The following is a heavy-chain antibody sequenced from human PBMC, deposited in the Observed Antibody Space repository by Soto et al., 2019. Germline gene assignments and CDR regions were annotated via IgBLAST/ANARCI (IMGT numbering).Heavy chain of an antibody. CDR3: AKGFPRLQLDTNAWEN. Sequence: EVQLWDSGGGLVQPGGSPRLSCAASGFPFSSFAMCWLRQAPGKGLEWVSYISGNGVATSYADSVKGRFTTSRDNSKNVLYLQLNSLRDEDTAVYYCAKGFPRLQLDTNAWENWGQGTLVTVSS. CDR1: GFPFSSFA. CDR2: ISGNGVAT. J-gene: IGHJ4*02. V-gene: IGHV3-23*01. D-gene: IGHD2-8*01.